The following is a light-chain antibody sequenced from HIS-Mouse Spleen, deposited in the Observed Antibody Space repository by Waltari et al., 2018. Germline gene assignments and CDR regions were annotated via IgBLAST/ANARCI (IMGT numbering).Light chain of an antibody. V-gene: IGLV1-47*01. CDR3: AAWDDSLSGWV. J-gene: IGLJ3*02. CDR1: NSNIGSNY. CDR2: RNN. Sequence: QSVLTQPPSASGTPAQRVTISGSGSNSNIGSNYVYWYQQLPGTAPKLLIYRNNQRPSGVPDRFSGSKSGTSASLAISGLRSEDEADYYCAAWDDSLSGWVFGGGTKLTVL.